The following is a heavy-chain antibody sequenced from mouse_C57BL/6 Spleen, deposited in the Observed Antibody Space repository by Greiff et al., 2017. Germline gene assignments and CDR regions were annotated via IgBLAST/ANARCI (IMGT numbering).Heavy chain of an antibody. CDR2: IDPEDGDT. CDR3: TMGRVPRSMDY. CDR1: GFNIKDYY. D-gene: IGHD2-14*01. J-gene: IGHJ4*01. Sequence: VQLQQSGAELVRPGASVKLSCTASGFNIKDYYMHWVKQRPEQGLEWIGRIDPEDGDTEYAPKFQGKATMTADTSSNTAYLQLSSLASEDTAVYYCTMGRVPRSMDYWGQGTSVTVSS. V-gene: IGHV14-1*01.